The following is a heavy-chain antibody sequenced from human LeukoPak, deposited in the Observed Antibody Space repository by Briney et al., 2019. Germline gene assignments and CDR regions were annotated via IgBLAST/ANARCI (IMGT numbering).Heavy chain of an antibody. V-gene: IGHV3-21*01. CDR3: AIGYSSTVDY. J-gene: IGHJ4*02. CDR2: ISSSSSYI. D-gene: IGHD6-19*01. Sequence: EGVSSISSSSSYIYYADSVKGRFTISRDNSKNTLYLQMNSLRAEDTAVYYCAIGYSSTVDYWGQGTLVTVSS.